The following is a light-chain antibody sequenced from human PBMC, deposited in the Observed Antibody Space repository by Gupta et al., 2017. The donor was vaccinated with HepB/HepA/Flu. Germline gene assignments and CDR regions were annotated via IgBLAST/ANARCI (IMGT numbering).Light chain of an antibody. CDR3: QQSYSSPVT. J-gene: IGKJ1*01. Sequence: DIQMNQSPSSLSASVGDTVTITCRASQSITSYLNWYQQKPGQAPKLLIYTASTLQSGVPSRFSGSRSGTDVTLTIHGLQPEDFATYFCQQSYSSPVTFGQGTRVDIK. CDR1: QSITSY. V-gene: IGKV1-39*01. CDR2: TAS.